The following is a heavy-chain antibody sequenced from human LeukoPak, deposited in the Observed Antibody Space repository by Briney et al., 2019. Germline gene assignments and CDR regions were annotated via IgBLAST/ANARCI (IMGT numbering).Heavy chain of an antibody. CDR1: GYTFTNYG. CDR3: ARYFKWAAAPDY. D-gene: IGHD6-13*01. J-gene: IGHJ4*02. V-gene: IGHV1-69*06. Sequence: ASVKVSCKASGYTFTNYGINWVRQAPGQGLEWMGGIIPMFGTENYAQKFQGRVTITADNSTTTAYMEVRSLRSEDTAVYYCARYFKWAAAPDYWGQGTLVTVSS. CDR2: IIPMFGTE.